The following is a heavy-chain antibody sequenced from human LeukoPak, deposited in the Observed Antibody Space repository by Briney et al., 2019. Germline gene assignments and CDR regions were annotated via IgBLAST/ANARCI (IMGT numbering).Heavy chain of an antibody. J-gene: IGHJ4*02. V-gene: IGHV4-31*03. Sequence: PSETLSLTCTVSGDSITSAGYYWTWIRQHPQKGLEWIGHIYYSGRTWYNASLKSRLSISLDTSKNQFSLNLTSVTAADTAVYYCARAPFVLRFLERLPHFGYWGQGTRVTVSS. CDR3: ARAPFVLRFLERLPHFGY. D-gene: IGHD3-3*01. CDR1: GDSITSAGYY. CDR2: IYYSGRT.